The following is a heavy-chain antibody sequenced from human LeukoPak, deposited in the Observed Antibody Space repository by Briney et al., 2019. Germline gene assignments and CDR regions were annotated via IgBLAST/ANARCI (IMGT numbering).Heavy chain of an antibody. CDR3: TKDQGIAVTGVSDY. CDR2: ISGSGHDV. D-gene: IGHD6-19*01. Sequence: GGSLRLSCVVSGLSFSDSYMTWIRQTPGMGLESLAYISGSGHDVYYADSVKGQFTISRDNSKNTLYLQLNSLRDEDTAVYYCTKDQGIAVTGVSDYWGQGTLVTVSS. J-gene: IGHJ4*02. CDR1: GLSFSDSY. V-gene: IGHV3-11*01.